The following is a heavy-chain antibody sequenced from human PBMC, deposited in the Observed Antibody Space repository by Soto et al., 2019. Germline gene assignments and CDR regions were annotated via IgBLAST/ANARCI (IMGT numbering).Heavy chain of an antibody. V-gene: IGHV3-23*01. CDR1: GFTFSNYG. CDR3: AKQVTGWYNDAFDI. D-gene: IGHD6-19*01. CDR2: IDGSGDNT. J-gene: IGHJ3*02. Sequence: EVQLLESGGGLVHPGGSLRLSCAASGFTFSNYGMSWVRQAPGKGLEWVSAIDGSGDNTHYADSVKGRFTFSRDNSKNTLYLQMNSLRAEDTAVYYCAKQVTGWYNDAFDIWGQGTMVTVSS.